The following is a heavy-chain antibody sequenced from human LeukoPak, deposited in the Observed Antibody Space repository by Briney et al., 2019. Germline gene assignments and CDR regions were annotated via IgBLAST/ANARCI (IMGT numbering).Heavy chain of an antibody. V-gene: IGHV3-23*01. Sequence: PGGSLRLSCAASGFTFSSYAMSWVRQAPGKGLEWVSAISGSGGSTYYADSVKGRFTISRDNAKDSLYLQMNSLRAEDTAVYYCARGGYSSHYYAMDVWGQGTTVTVSS. CDR3: ARGGYSSHYYAMDV. CDR1: GFTFSSYA. J-gene: IGHJ6*02. D-gene: IGHD3-22*01. CDR2: ISGSGGST.